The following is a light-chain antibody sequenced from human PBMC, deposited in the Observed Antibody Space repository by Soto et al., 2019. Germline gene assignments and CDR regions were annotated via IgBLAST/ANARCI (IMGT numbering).Light chain of an antibody. J-gene: IGLJ3*02. CDR3: CSSVHPRTLV. V-gene: IGLV2-23*02. CDR1: SSDFGTYNL. Sequence: QSALTQPASVSGSPGQSITISCTETSSDFGTYNLVSWYQQNPGKAPKLMIYEVTKRPSGVSNRFSGSQSGNTASLTISGLQAEDEADYYCCSSVHPRTLVFGGGTKLTVL. CDR2: EVT.